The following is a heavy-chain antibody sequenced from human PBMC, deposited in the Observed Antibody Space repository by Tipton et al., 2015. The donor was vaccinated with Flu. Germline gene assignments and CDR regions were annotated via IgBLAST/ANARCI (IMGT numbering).Heavy chain of an antibody. CDR2: SYYSGST. V-gene: IGHV4-59*08. J-gene: IGHJ6*02. CDR3: ARQGGYSSSSSYYYGMDV. D-gene: IGHD6-6*01. Sequence: TLSLTCTVSGGSISSYYWSWIRQPPGKGLEWIGYSYYSGSTNYNPSLKSRVTISVDTSKNQFSLKLSSVTAADTAVYYCARQGGYSSSSSYYYGMDVWGQGTTVTVSS. CDR1: GGSISSYY.